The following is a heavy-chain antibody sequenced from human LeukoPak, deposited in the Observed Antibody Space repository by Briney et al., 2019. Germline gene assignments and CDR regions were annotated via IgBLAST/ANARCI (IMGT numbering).Heavy chain of an antibody. CDR2: MNPNSGNT. CDR1: GYTFTSYD. J-gene: IGHJ4*02. V-gene: IGHV1-8*01. CDR3: ARGYCLSGCNSGSYSALDY. D-gene: IGHD1-26*01. Sequence: GASVKVSCKASGYTFTSYDINWVRQATGQGLEWMGWMNPNSGNTGYAQKFQGRVTMTRNTSISTAYMELSSLRSEDTAVYYCARGYCLSGCNSGSYSALDYWGQGTLVTVSS.